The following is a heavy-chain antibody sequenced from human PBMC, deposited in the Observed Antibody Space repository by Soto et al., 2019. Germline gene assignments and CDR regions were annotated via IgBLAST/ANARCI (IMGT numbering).Heavy chain of an antibody. J-gene: IGHJ4*02. V-gene: IGHV4-59*08. CDR1: GGSISSYY. Sequence: SETLSLTCTVSGGSISSYYWSWIRQPPGKGLEWIGYIYYSGSTNYNPSLKSRVTISVDTSKNQFSLKLSSVTAADTAVYYCASLYCVEHQLVLPYFDYCGQGTLVTVSS. CDR2: IYYSGST. D-gene: IGHD6-13*01. CDR3: ASLYCVEHQLVLPYFDY.